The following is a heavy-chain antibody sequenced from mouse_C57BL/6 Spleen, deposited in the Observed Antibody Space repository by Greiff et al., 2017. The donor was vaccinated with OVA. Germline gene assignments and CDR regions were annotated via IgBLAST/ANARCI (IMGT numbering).Heavy chain of an antibody. CDR3: ARITTVVDAMDY. Sequence: VQLQQSGPELVKPGASVKISCKASGYTFTDYYMNWVKQSHGKSLEWIGDINPNNGGTSYNQKFKGKATLTVDKSSSTAYMELRSLTSEDSAVYYCARITTVVDAMDYWGQGTSVTVSS. J-gene: IGHJ4*01. V-gene: IGHV1-26*01. CDR1: GYTFTDYY. D-gene: IGHD1-1*01. CDR2: INPNNGGT.